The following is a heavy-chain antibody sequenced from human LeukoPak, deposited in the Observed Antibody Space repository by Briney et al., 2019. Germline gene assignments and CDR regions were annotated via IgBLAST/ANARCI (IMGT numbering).Heavy chain of an antibody. CDR3: AKADSGYTSGWYGGEGDY. D-gene: IGHD6-19*01. J-gene: IGHJ4*02. CDR1: GFTFSSYA. CDR2: ISGSGGST. V-gene: IGHV3-23*01. Sequence: TGGSLRLSCAASGFTFSSYAMSWVRQAPGKGLEWVSAISGSGGSTYYADSVKGRFTISRDNSKNTLYLQMNSLRAEDTAVYYCAKADSGYTSGWYGGEGDYWGQGALVTVSS.